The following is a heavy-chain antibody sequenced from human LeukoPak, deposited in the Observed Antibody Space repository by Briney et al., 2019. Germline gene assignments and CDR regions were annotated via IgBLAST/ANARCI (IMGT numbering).Heavy chain of an antibody. Sequence: SETLSLTCTVSGGSISSYYWSWIRQPPGKGLEWIGYIYYSGSTYYNPSLKSRVTISVDTSKNQFSLKLSSVTAADTAVYYCARDQEQQLVPFDYWGQGTLVTVSS. V-gene: IGHV4-59*12. D-gene: IGHD6-13*01. CDR3: ARDQEQQLVPFDY. CDR2: IYYSGST. J-gene: IGHJ4*02. CDR1: GGSISSYY.